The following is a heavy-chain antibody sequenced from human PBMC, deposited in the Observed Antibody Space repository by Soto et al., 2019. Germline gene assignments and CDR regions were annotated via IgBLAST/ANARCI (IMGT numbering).Heavy chain of an antibody. V-gene: IGHV1-18*01. CDR2: ISAYNGST. CDR1: GYTFTGYG. Sequence: QVQLVQSGAEVTQPGASVTVSCKTSGYTFTGYGVSWVRRAPGPGLEWLGGISAYNGSTNYAQRFQGRATMTTDTSTTTVYMELRSRRSDDTAIYYCARALYCSDGTCYHPGFFRQWGQGTLVTVSS. J-gene: IGHJ1*01. D-gene: IGHD2-15*01. CDR3: ARALYCSDGTCYHPGFFRQ.